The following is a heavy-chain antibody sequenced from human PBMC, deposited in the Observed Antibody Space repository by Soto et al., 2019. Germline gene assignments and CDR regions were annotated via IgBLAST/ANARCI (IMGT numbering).Heavy chain of an antibody. CDR3: AREVAYGYFDY. V-gene: IGHV4-59*01. CDR2: IYYSGST. D-gene: IGHD5-12*01. J-gene: IGHJ4*02. CDR1: RGSISSYY. Sequence: SGTPSLPCPSPRGSISSYYWGWIRQPPGKGLESIGYIYYSGSTNYNPSLKSRVTISVDTSKNQFSLKLSSVTAADTAVYYCAREVAYGYFDYWGQGTLVTVSS.